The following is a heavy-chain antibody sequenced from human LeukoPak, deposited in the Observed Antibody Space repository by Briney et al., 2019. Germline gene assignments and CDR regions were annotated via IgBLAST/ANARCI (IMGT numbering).Heavy chain of an antibody. D-gene: IGHD6-13*01. CDR2: IYSGGST. CDR3: AKSFGPVIAAAGTGAD. J-gene: IGHJ4*02. CDR1: GFTVSSNY. Sequence: GGSLRLSCAASGFTVSSNYMSWARQAPGKGLEWVSVIYSGGSTYYADSVTGRFTISRDNSKNTLYLQMNSLRAEDTAVYYCAKSFGPVIAAAGTGADWGQGILVTVSS. V-gene: IGHV3-53*01.